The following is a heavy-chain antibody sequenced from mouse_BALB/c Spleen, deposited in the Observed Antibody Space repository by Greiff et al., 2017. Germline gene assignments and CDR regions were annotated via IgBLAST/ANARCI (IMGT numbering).Heavy chain of an antibody. J-gene: IGHJ3*01. CDR2: ISSGGSYT. CDR1: GFTFSSYT. Sequence: EVKLMESGGGLVKPGGSLKLSCAASGFTFSSYTMSWVRQTPEKRLEWVATISSGGSYTYYPDSVKGRFTISRDNAKNTLYLQMSSLKSEDTAMYYCTRDPFYYDYDVAYWGQGTLVTVSA. CDR3: TRDPFYYDYDVAY. V-gene: IGHV5-6-4*01. D-gene: IGHD2-4*01.